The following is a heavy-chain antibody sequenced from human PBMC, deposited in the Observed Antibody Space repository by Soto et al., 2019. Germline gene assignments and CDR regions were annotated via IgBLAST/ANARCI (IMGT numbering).Heavy chain of an antibody. CDR3: AREYPVHSAYFDY. CDR2: MYYSGNA. J-gene: IGHJ4*02. D-gene: IGHD1-26*01. V-gene: IGHV4-59*01. Sequence: QVQLQESGPGLVKPSETLSLTCTVSGASISRYYWSWIRQSPGKGLEWIGYMYYSGNANYNPSLTSRITLSLDTSKNQFSLNLNSVTAADTAVYYCAREYPVHSAYFDYWGQGILVTVSS. CDR1: GASISRYY.